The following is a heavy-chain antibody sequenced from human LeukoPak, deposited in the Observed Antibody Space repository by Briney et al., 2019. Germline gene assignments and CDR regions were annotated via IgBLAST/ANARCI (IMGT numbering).Heavy chain of an antibody. CDR1: GVTLSSYA. V-gene: IGHV3-33*08. J-gene: IGHJ4*02. Sequence: GGSLRLSCTASGVTLSSYAMSWARQAPGKGLEWVAVIWYDGSNKYYADSVKGRFTISRDNSKNTLYLQMNSLRAEDTAVYYCARDGPWAMVRGVVNRTGLDYWGQGTLVTVSS. CDR2: IWYDGSNK. CDR3: ARDGPWAMVRGVVNRTGLDY. D-gene: IGHD3-10*01.